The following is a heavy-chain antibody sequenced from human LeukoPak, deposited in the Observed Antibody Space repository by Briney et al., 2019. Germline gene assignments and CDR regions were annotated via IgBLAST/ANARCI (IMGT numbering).Heavy chain of an antibody. CDR3: ARGRSNYYGMDV. CDR2: IYYNGNT. CDR1: DGSINSYY. J-gene: IGHJ6*02. Sequence: SETLSLTCTVSDGSINSYYWNWIRRPPGKGLEWIGYIYYNGNTNYSPSLKSRVTMSVDTSKNLFSLKVSSVTAAGTAVYYCARGRSNYYGMDVWGQGTTVTVSS. D-gene: IGHD1-26*01. V-gene: IGHV4-59*01.